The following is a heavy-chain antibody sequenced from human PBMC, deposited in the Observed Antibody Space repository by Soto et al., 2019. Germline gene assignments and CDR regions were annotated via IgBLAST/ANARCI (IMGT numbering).Heavy chain of an antibody. J-gene: IGHJ4*02. V-gene: IGHV3-33*01. Sequence: PGGSLRLSCAASGFTFSSYGMHWVRQAPGKGLEWVAVIWYDGSNKYYADSVKGRFTISRDNSKNTLYLQMNSLRAEDTAVYYCARDKVVAKGFFDYWGQGTLVTVSS. D-gene: IGHD2-15*01. CDR1: GFTFSSYG. CDR3: ARDKVVAKGFFDY. CDR2: IWYDGSNK.